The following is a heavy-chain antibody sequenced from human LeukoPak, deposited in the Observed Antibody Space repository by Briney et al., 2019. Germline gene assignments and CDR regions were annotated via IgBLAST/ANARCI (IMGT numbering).Heavy chain of an antibody. CDR3: AKDLTYYDSSGYYFGSLDY. CDR1: GSTFSSYG. Sequence: GRSLRLSCAASGSTFSSYGMHWVRQAPGKGLEWVAVISYDGSNKYYADSVKGRFTISRDNSKNTLYLQMNSLRAEDTAVYYCAKDLTYYDSSGYYFGSLDYWGQGTLVTVSS. CDR2: ISYDGSNK. J-gene: IGHJ4*02. V-gene: IGHV3-30*18. D-gene: IGHD3-22*01.